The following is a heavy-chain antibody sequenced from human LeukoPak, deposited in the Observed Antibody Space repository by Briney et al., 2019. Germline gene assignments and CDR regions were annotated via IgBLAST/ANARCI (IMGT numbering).Heavy chain of an antibody. CDR2: IYTSGST. CDR1: GGSISSGSYY. CDR3: ARELGATGGPVGTFDY. Sequence: SQTLSLTCTVSGGSISSGSYYWSWIRQPAGKGLEWIGRIYTSGSTNYNPSLKSRVTISVDTSKNQFSLKLSSVTAADTAVYYCARELGATGGPVGTFDYWGQGTLVTVSS. J-gene: IGHJ4*02. D-gene: IGHD1-26*01. V-gene: IGHV4-61*02.